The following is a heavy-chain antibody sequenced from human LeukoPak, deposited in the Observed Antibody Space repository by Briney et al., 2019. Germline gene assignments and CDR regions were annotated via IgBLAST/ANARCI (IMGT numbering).Heavy chain of an antibody. CDR2: ISSSSSTI. CDR1: GFTFSGYI. D-gene: IGHD3-22*01. Sequence: HPGGSLRLSCAASGFTFSGYIMNWVRQAPGKGLEWVSYISSSSSTIYYADSVRGRFTISRDNAKNSLYLQINSLRADDTAVYYCARESRGLLDSHFGYWGQGTLVTVSS. CDR3: ARESRGLLDSHFGY. J-gene: IGHJ4*02. V-gene: IGHV3-48*04.